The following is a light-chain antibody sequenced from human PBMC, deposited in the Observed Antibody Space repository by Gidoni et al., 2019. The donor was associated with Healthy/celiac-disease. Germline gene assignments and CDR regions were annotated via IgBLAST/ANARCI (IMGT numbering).Light chain of an antibody. V-gene: IGLV3-1*01. CDR2: QDS. J-gene: IGLJ2*01. Sequence: SYQLTQPPPLSASPGQTASITCSGDKFGDKYACWYQQTPGQPPVLVIYQDSKRPSGLPERFSGSNTGNTATLTVSGTQAMYEADYYCQAWGSSHVVFGGGTKLTVL. CDR3: QAWGSSHVV. CDR1: KFGDKY.